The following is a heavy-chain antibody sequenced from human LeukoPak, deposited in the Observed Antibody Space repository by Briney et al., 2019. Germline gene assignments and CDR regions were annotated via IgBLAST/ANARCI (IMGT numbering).Heavy chain of an antibody. V-gene: IGHV3-7*01. CDR2: IKQDGSEK. J-gene: IGHJ4*02. CDR1: GFTFSSYW. Sequence: PGGSLRLSCAASGFTFSSYWMSWVRQAPGKGLEWVANIKQDGSEKYYVDSVKGRFTISRDNAKNSLYLQMNSLRAEGTAVYYCARDQGAVAPDYWGQGSLVTVSS. CDR3: ARDQGAVAPDY. D-gene: IGHD6-19*01.